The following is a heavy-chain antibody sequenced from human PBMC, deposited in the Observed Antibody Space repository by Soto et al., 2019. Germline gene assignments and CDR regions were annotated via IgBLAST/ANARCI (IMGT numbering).Heavy chain of an antibody. D-gene: IGHD3-3*01. CDR1: GGSVSNGMYY. J-gene: IGHJ2*01. CDR2: ISGSGGST. V-gene: IGHV3-23*01. Sequence: PSETLSLTCTVSGGSVSNGMYYWSWIRQPPGKGLEWVSAISGSGGSTYYADSVKGRFTISRDNSKNTLYLQMNSLRAEDTAVYYCAKGPRDFWGVTPEANWYFDLWGRGTLVTVSS. CDR3: AKGPRDFWGVTPEANWYFDL.